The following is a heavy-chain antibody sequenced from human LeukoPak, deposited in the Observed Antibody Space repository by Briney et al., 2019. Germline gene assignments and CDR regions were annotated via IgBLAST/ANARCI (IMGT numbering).Heavy chain of an antibody. D-gene: IGHD6-13*01. V-gene: IGHV5-51*01. CDR3: ARIGSSSWYPNYNWFDP. Sequence: GESLKISCKGSGYSFTSYWIAWVRQMPGKDLEWMGIIYPGDSDTRYSPSFQGQVTISADKSISTAYLQWRSLKASGTAMYYCARIGSSSWYPNYNWFDPWGQGTLVTVSS. J-gene: IGHJ5*02. CDR2: IYPGDSDT. CDR1: GYSFTSYW.